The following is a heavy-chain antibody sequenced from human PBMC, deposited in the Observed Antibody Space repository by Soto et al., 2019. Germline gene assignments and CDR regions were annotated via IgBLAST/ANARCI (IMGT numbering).Heavy chain of an antibody. CDR3: ARISGAEKGSSTYYYYYYGMDV. CDR2: IYYSGST. CDR1: GGSISSGDYY. Sequence: PSETLSLTCTVSGGSISSGDYYWSWIRQPPGKGLEWIGYIYYSGSTYYNPSLKSRVTISVDTSKNQFSLKLSSVTAADTAVYYCARISGAEKGSSTYYYYYYGMDVWGQGTTVTVSS. D-gene: IGHD6-6*01. V-gene: IGHV4-30-4*01. J-gene: IGHJ6*02.